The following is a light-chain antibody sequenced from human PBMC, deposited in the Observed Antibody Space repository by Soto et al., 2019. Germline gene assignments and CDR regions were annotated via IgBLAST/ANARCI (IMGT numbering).Light chain of an antibody. CDR1: RSDVGGYNY. V-gene: IGLV2-14*01. Sequence: QSVLTQPASVSGSPGQSITISCTGTRSDVGGYNYVSWYQQHPGKAPKLIIYEVSNRPSGVSDRFSGSKSGNTASLTISGLQADDEADYYCSSYTVRTTVMFGGGTKLTVL. CDR2: EVS. CDR3: SSYTVRTTVM. J-gene: IGLJ3*02.